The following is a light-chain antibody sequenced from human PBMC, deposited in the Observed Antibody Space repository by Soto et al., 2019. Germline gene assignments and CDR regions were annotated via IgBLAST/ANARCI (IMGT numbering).Light chain of an antibody. CDR3: QKYNSAPRT. V-gene: IGKV1-27*01. CDR1: HGISNY. CDR2: ATS. J-gene: IGKJ1*01. Sequence: DIQMTQHPSSLSAALGYRFTITCRASHGISNYLAWYQQKPGKVPKVLIYATSTLHSGVPPRFSGSGSGTDFTLTISSLQPEDVATYYCQKYNSAPRTFGQGTNVDIK.